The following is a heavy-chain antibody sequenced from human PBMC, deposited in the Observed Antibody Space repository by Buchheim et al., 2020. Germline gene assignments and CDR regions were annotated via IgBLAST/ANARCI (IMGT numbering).Heavy chain of an antibody. Sequence: EVQLVESGGGLVQPGGSLRLSCAASGFTFSGYWMSWVRQAPGKGLKWVANMKHDGSEKYYVDSVKGRFTISRDNAMNSLYLQMNSLRAEDTAVYFCARGATLEITSCHDYWGQGTL. D-gene: IGHD2-2*01. CDR2: MKHDGSEK. V-gene: IGHV3-7*01. CDR1: GFTFSGYW. J-gene: IGHJ4*02. CDR3: ARGATLEITSCHDY.